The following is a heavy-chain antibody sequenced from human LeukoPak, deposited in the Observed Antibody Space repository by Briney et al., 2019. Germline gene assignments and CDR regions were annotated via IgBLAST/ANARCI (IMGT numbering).Heavy chain of an antibody. Sequence: ASVKVSCKASGYTFTGYYMHWVRQAPGQGLEWMGWINPNSGGTNYAQKFQGRVTMTRDTSISTAYMELSRLRSDDTAVYYCARDTAMVTYWFDPWGQGTLSPSPQ. D-gene: IGHD5-18*01. V-gene: IGHV1-2*02. CDR1: GYTFTGYY. J-gene: IGHJ5*02. CDR3: ARDTAMVTYWFDP. CDR2: INPNSGGT.